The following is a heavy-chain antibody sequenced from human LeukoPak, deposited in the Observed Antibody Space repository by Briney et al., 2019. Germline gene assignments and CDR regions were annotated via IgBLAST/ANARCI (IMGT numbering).Heavy chain of an antibody. CDR2: IKQDGSEK. Sequence: GGSLRLSCAASGFTFSSYWMSWVRQAPGKGLEWVANIKQDGSEKYYVDSVKGRFTISRDNAKNSLYLQMNSLRAEDTAVYYCARDAWTVAGNDAFDIWGQGTMVTVSS. J-gene: IGHJ3*02. CDR3: ARDAWTVAGNDAFDI. V-gene: IGHV3-7*01. D-gene: IGHD6-19*01. CDR1: GFTFSSYW.